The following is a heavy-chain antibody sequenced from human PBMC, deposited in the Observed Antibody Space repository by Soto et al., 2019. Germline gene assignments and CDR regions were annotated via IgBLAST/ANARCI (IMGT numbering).Heavy chain of an antibody. CDR2: MNPNSGNT. J-gene: IGHJ3*02. CDR3: ARILGYCSGGSCYLVDAFDI. D-gene: IGHD2-15*01. V-gene: IGHV1-8*01. CDR1: GYTFTSYD. Sequence: ASVKVSCKASGYTFTSYDINWVRQATGQGLEWMGWMNPNSGNTGYAQKFQGRVTMTRNTSISTAYMELSSLRSEDTAVYYCARILGYCSGGSCYLVDAFDIWGQGTMVTVSS.